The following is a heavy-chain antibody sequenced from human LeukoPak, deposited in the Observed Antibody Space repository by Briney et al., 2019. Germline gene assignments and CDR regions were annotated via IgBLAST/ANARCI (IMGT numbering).Heavy chain of an antibody. CDR3: VAGVDY. V-gene: IGHV3-9*01. Sequence: GGSLRLSCAASGFSISNYGMNWVRQAPGKGLEWVSGISWNSGNIGYADSVKGRFTISRDNAKNSLYLQMNSLRAEDTALYYCVAGVDYWGQGTLVTVSS. CDR2: ISWNSGNI. D-gene: IGHD6-13*01. J-gene: IGHJ4*02. CDR1: GFSISNYG.